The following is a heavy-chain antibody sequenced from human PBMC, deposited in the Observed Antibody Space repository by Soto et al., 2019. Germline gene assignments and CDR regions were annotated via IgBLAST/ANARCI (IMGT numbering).Heavy chain of an antibody. D-gene: IGHD5-12*01. CDR2: IHYSGST. Sequence: SETLSLTCTVSGGSISSYYWTWIRQPPGKGLERIGNIHYSGSTNYNPSLKSRVTISVDTSKNQFSLKLRSVTAADTAVYYCARVPHSRDGYNYPYYYYGMDVWGQGTTVTVSS. CDR1: GGSISSYY. CDR3: ARVPHSRDGYNYPYYYYGMDV. V-gene: IGHV4-59*01. J-gene: IGHJ6*02.